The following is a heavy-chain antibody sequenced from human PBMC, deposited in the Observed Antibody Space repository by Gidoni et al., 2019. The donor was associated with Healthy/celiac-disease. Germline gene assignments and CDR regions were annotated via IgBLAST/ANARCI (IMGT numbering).Heavy chain of an antibody. J-gene: IGHJ4*02. CDR3: ARGPGGGYDDDTFDY. D-gene: IGHD5-12*01. V-gene: IGHV1-2*02. Sequence: QVQLVQSGAEVKKPGASVKVSCTASGYTFTGYYMHWVRQAPGQGLEWRGWINPNRGGTNYAQKVQGRVTMTRDTSSSTAYMELSRLRSDDTAVYYCARGPGGGYDDDTFDYWGQGTLVTVSS. CDR2: INPNRGGT. CDR1: GYTFTGYY.